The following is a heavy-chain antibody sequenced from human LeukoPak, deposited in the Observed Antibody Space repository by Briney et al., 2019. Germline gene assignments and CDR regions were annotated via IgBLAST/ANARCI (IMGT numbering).Heavy chain of an antibody. CDR1: GYTFTDHY. CDR3: ARRLGHTSLYNFGLSLDP. J-gene: IGHJ5*02. CDR2: INPDNGGR. D-gene: IGHD3-10*01. V-gene: IGHV1-2*02. Sequence: GASVKVSCKASGYTFTDHYVHWVRQAPGQGLEWMGWINPDNGGRTYAKSFQGRVTMTRDTPLSTAYVELSRLTSDDAAMYYCARRLGHTSLYNFGLSLDPWGQGALVTVSS.